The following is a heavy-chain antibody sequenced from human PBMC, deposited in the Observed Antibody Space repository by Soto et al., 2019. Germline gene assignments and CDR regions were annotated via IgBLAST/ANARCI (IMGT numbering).Heavy chain of an antibody. CDR2: IYYSGST. D-gene: IGHD6-13*01. CDR1: CGSISSFY. V-gene: IGHV4-59*08. J-gene: IGHJ5*02. CDR3: ARRTGIAAAFWFDP. Sequence: SETLSLTCTVSCGSISSFYWSWIRQPPGKGLEWIGYIYYSGSTNYNPSLKSRVTISVDTSKNQFSLKLSSVTAADTAVYYCARRTGIAAAFWFDPWGQGTLVTVSS.